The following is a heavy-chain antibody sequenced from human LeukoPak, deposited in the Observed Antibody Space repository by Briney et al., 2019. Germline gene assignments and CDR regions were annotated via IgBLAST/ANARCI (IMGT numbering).Heavy chain of an antibody. D-gene: IGHD4-17*01. CDR1: GYTFTSYD. V-gene: IGHV1-8*01. Sequence: ASVKVSCKASGYTFTSYDINWVRQATGQGLEWMGLMNPNSGNTVYAQRFQGRVTMTRSTSISTAYMELSNLRSADTAVYFCARGFSATTTRDYWGQGTLVTVS. CDR3: ARGFSATTTRDY. CDR2: MNPNSGNT. J-gene: IGHJ4*02.